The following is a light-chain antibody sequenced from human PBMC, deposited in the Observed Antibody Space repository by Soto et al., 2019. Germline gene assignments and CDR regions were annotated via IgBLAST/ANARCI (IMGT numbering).Light chain of an antibody. CDR1: QSVSSSY. Sequence: EIVLTQSRGTLSLSPGERATLSCRASQSVSSSYLAWYQQKPGQAPRLLIYGASSRATGIPDRFSGSGSGTDITLTISRLEPEDFAVYYGQQYGSSLVTFGQGTKVEIK. CDR2: GAS. J-gene: IGKJ1*01. CDR3: QQYGSSLVT. V-gene: IGKV3-20*01.